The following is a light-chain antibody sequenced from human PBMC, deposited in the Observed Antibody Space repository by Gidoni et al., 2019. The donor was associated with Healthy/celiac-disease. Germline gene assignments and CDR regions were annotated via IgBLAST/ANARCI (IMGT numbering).Light chain of an antibody. CDR2: DAS. CDR3: QQYDNLPLT. J-gene: IGKJ4*01. V-gene: IGKV1-33*01. CDR1: QDISNY. Sequence: DIQMTQSPSSLSASVGDRVTITCQASQDISNYLNWYQQKPGKAPKRLIYDASNLETGVPSRFNGSGSGTDFTFTISSLQPEDIATYYCQQYDNLPLTFGGGTKVKIK.